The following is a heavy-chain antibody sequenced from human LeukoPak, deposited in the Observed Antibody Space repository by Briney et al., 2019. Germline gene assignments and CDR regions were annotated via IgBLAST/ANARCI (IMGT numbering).Heavy chain of an antibody. V-gene: IGHV1-8*01. CDR1: GYPFTTYE. J-gene: IGHJ5*02. D-gene: IGHD1-14*01. Sequence: GASVKVSCKTSGYPFTTYEINWVRQAAGPGLEWMGWVHPNSGNTAYAQKFQGRVTMTRDTSISTAYMELSSLRSDDTAVYFCARGPRNDPWGQGTLVTVSS. CDR2: VHPNSGNT. CDR3: ARGPRNDP.